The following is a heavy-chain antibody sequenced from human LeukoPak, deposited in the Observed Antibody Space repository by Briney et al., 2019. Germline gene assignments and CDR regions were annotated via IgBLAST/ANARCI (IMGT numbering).Heavy chain of an antibody. J-gene: IGHJ4*02. CDR1: GFTFSSYG. D-gene: IGHD1-26*01. V-gene: IGHV3-30*03. CDR2: ISYDGSNK. Sequence: PGRSLRLSCAASGFTFSSYGMHWVRQAPGKGLEWVAVISYDGSNKYYADSVKGRFTISRDNSKNTLYLQMNSLRAEDTAVYYCARDADSGSFDYWGQGTLVTVSS. CDR3: ARDADSGSFDY.